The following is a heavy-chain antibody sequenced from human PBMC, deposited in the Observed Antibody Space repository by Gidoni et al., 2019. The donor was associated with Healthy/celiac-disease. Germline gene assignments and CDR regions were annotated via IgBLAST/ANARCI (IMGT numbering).Heavy chain of an antibody. CDR1: GFTFSKYG. V-gene: IGHV3-30*18. CDR3: AKDLVVILVDGAFDI. CDR2: ISYDGSKK. D-gene: IGHD3-22*01. J-gene: IGHJ3*02. Sequence: QVQLVESGGGVVQPGRSLRLSCAASGFTFSKYGMHWVRRAPGKGLEWVAVISYDGSKKYDADSVKGRFTISRDNSKNTLYLQMNSLRAEDTAVYYCAKDLVVILVDGAFDIWGQGTMVTVSS.